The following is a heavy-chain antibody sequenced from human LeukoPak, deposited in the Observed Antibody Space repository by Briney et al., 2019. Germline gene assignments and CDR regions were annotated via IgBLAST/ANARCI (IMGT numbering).Heavy chain of an antibody. Sequence: GGSLRLSCAASGFTFDNYALHWVRQAPGKGLEWVSGLTWNSGSIVYADSVKGRFTISRDNAQNSLYLQMNSLRPEDTAFYYCAKGSDSGYNFFDYWGQGTLVTVSS. CDR2: LTWNSGSI. D-gene: IGHD3-22*01. CDR3: AKGSDSGYNFFDY. V-gene: IGHV3-9*01. J-gene: IGHJ4*02. CDR1: GFTFDNYA.